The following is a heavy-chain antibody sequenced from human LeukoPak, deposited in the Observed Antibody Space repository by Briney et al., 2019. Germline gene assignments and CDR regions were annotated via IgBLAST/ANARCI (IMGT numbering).Heavy chain of an antibody. CDR2: INPNSGGT. D-gene: IGHD2-2*01. CDR1: GYTFTSYG. V-gene: IGHV1-2*02. J-gene: IGHJ6*02. CDR3: ASQYCSSTSCYVQGYGMDV. Sequence: ASVKVSCKASGYTFTSYGISWVRQAPGQGLEWMGWINPNSGGTNYAQKFQGRVTMTRDTSISTAYMELSRLRSDDTAVYYCASQYCSSTSCYVQGYGMDVWGQGTTVTVSS.